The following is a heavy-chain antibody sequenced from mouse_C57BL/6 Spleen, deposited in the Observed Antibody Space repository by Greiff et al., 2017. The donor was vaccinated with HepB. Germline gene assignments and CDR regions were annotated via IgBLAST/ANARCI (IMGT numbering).Heavy chain of an antibody. Sequence: VQLQESGPELVKPGASVKISCKASGYAFSSSWMNWVKQRPGTGLEWIGRIYPGDGDTNYNGKFKGKATLTADKSASTAYMQLSSLKSEDSAVYFCAVYYYGSSYGAYWGQGTLVTVSA. D-gene: IGHD1-1*01. V-gene: IGHV1-82*01. CDR1: GYAFSSSW. J-gene: IGHJ3*01. CDR3: AVYYYGSSYGAY. CDR2: IYPGDGDT.